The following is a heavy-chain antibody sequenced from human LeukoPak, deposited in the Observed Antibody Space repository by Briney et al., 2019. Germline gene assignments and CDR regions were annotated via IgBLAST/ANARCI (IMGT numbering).Heavy chain of an antibody. D-gene: IGHD3-9*01. Sequence: PAGSPRLSCAASGFTFSSYAIHWVRQAPGKGLEWVAIISYDGTNKYYADSVRGRFTISRDNSKNTLYLQMNSLRAEDTAVYYCARDFGWLSGFDNWGQGTLVTVSS. CDR1: GFTFSSYA. CDR2: ISYDGTNK. J-gene: IGHJ4*02. CDR3: ARDFGWLSGFDN. V-gene: IGHV3-30-3*01.